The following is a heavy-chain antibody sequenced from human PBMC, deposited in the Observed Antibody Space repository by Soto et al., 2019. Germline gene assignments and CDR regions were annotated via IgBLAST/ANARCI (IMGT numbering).Heavy chain of an antibody. CDR1: GFTFGDYA. J-gene: IGHJ3*02. D-gene: IGHD3-3*01. Sequence: GGSLRLSCTASGFTFGDYAMSWFRQAPGKGLEWVGFIRSKAYGGTTEYAASVKGRFTISRDDSKSIAYLQMNSLKTEDTAVYYCTRLRITIFGVVIGTLDIWGQGTMVTVSS. V-gene: IGHV3-49*03. CDR3: TRLRITIFGVVIGTLDI. CDR2: IRSKAYGGTT.